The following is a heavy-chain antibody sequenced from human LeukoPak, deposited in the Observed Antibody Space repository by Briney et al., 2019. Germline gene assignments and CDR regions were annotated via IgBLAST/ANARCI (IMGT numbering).Heavy chain of an antibody. V-gene: IGHV3-30*02. CDR2: IRHDGSNR. Sequence: GGSLRLTCAASGFTFSSYGMHWVRQAPGKGLEWVAFIRHDGSNRYYADSVKGRFTISRDNSKNTLYLQMNSLRAGDTAVYYCAKDPRDHSYGWSWRYFDYWGQGTLVTVSS. CDR3: AKDPRDHSYGWSWRYFDY. CDR1: GFTFSSYG. J-gene: IGHJ4*02. D-gene: IGHD5-18*01.